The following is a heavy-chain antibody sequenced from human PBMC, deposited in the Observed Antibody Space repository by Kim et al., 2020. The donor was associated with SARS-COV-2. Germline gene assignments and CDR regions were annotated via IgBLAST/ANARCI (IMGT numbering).Heavy chain of an antibody. CDR2: KQDGMEK. CDR3: ARLFDP. V-gene: IGHV3-7*04. J-gene: IGHJ5*02. Sequence: KQDGMEKNYVDSGKGRFTISRDNAKNSLYLQMSSLRAEDTAVYYCARLFDPWGQGTLVTVSS.